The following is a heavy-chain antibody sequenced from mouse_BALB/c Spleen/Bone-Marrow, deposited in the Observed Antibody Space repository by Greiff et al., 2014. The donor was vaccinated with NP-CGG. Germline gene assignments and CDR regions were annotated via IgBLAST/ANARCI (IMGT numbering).Heavy chain of an antibody. Sequence: VQLQQSGAELVKPGASVKLSCTASGFNIKDTYLHWVKQRPEQGLDWIGRIDPVSGNTKYDPKFQGKATITADTSSNTAYLQLSSLTSEDTAVYYCASYRYGWYFDVWGVGTTVTVSS. CDR2: IDPVSGNT. V-gene: IGHV14-3*02. J-gene: IGHJ1*01. D-gene: IGHD2-14*01. CDR3: ASYRYGWYFDV. CDR1: GFNIKDTY.